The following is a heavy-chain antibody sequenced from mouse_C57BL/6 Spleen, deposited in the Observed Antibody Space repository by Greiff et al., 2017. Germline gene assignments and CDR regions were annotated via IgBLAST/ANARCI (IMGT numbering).Heavy chain of an antibody. Sequence: VQLQQSGAELVKPGASVKISCKASGYAFSSYWMNWVKQRPGKGLEWIGRIYPGGGDTNYNGKFKGKATLTAAKSSSTAYMQLSSLTSEDTAVDFCARGGYGYDWFAYWGKGTLVTVS. CDR3: ARGGYGYDWFAY. D-gene: IGHD2-14*01. CDR1: GYAFSSYW. J-gene: IGHJ3*01. V-gene: IGHV1-80*01. CDR2: IYPGGGDT.